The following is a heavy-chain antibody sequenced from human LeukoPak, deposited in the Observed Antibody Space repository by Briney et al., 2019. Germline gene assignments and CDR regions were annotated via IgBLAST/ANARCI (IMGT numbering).Heavy chain of an antibody. CDR2: IYYSGST. V-gene: IGHV4-61*08. CDR1: GGSVSSGDYY. CDR3: ARVRGDYVWGSYRPTYYFDC. J-gene: IGHJ4*02. Sequence: PSETLSLTCTVSGGSVSSGDYYWSWIRQHPGKGLQWIGHIYYSGSTNYNPSLKSRVTISVDTSKNQFSLKLSSVTAADTAVYYCARVRGDYVWGSYRPTYYFDCWGQGTLVTVSS. D-gene: IGHD3-16*02.